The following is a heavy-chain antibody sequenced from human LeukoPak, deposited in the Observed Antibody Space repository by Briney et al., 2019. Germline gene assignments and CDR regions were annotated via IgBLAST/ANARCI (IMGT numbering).Heavy chain of an antibody. CDR3: AGDRGGSYLRFFDY. V-gene: IGHV4-4*07. J-gene: IGHJ4*02. CDR2: IYTSGST. D-gene: IGHD1-26*01. CDR1: GGSFSGYY. Sequence: SETLSLTCAVYGGSFSGYYWSWIRQPPGKGLEWIGRIYTSGSTNYNPSLKSRVTMSVDTSKNQFSLKLSSVTAADTAVYYCAGDRGGSYLRFFDYWGQGTLVTVSS.